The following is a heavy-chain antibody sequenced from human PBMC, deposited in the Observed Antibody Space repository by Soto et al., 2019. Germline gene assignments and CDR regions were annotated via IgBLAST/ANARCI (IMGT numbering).Heavy chain of an antibody. CDR1: GGTFSSYA. V-gene: IGHV1-69*13. Sequence: SVKVSCKASGGTFSSYAISWVRQAPGQGLEWMGGIIPIFGTANYAQKFQGRVTITADESTSTAYMELSSLRSEDTAVYYCARDVGLFTIFGVVKSSLSPVGYYYYGMDVWGQGTTVTVSS. CDR3: ARDVGLFTIFGVVKSSLSPVGYYYYGMDV. J-gene: IGHJ6*02. CDR2: IIPIFGTA. D-gene: IGHD3-3*01.